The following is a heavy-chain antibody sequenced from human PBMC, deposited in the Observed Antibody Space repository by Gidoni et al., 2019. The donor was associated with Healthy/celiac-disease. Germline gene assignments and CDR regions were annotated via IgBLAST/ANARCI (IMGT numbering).Heavy chain of an antibody. J-gene: IGHJ1*01. Sequence: EVQLVESGGGWVQPGRSLYLSCAASGSPFVDYAMHWVRQAPGKGLEWVSGISWNSGSIGYADSVKCRFTISRDNAKNSLYLQMNSLRAEDTALYYCAKDIGPGSFQHWGQGTLVTVSS. CDR1: GSPFVDYA. CDR3: AKDIGPGSFQH. V-gene: IGHV3-9*01. CDR2: ISWNSGSI.